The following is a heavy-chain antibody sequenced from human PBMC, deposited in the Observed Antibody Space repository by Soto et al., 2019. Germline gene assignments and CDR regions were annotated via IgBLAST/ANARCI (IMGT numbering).Heavy chain of an antibody. J-gene: IGHJ4*02. CDR1: GYTFTRYY. CDR2: INPSGGST. Sequence: GASVKVSCKASGYTFTRYYMHWVRQAPGQGLEWMGIINPSGGSTSYAQKFQGRVTMTRDTSTSTVYMELSSLRSEDTAVYYCAREYSYGDYYDSSGYYYGYWGQGTLVTVSS. CDR3: AREYSYGDYYDSSGYYYGY. D-gene: IGHD3-22*01. V-gene: IGHV1-46*01.